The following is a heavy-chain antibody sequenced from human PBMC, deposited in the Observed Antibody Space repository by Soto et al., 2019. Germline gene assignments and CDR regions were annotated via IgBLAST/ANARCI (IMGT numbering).Heavy chain of an antibody. CDR1: GGTFTDYT. CDR2: IIPVLDLS. D-gene: IGHD1-26*01. J-gene: IGHJ2*01. CDR3: AKKLGPSAFDL. V-gene: IGHV1-69*02. Sequence: QVQLVQSGAEVKKPGSSVKVSCKASGGTFTDYTITWVRQAPGQGLEWMGRIIPVLDLSNYAQKFQGRVTITADKSTTTSYMELSGLPSEDTAVYYCAKKLGPSAFDLWGRGTLVTVSS.